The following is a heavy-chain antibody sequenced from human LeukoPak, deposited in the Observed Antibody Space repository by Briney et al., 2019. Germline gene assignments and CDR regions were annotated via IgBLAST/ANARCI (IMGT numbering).Heavy chain of an antibody. CDR1: GFPFSTFW. CDR3: ARRSGIAVAGAFDY. Sequence: GGSLRLSCAVSGFPFSTFWMSWVRQAPGKGLEWVANINQDGSEKYYVDSVKGRFTISRDNSKNTLYLQMNSLRAEDTAVYYCARRSGIAVAGAFDYWGQGTLVTVSS. J-gene: IGHJ4*02. CDR2: INQDGSEK. D-gene: IGHD6-19*01. V-gene: IGHV3-7*03.